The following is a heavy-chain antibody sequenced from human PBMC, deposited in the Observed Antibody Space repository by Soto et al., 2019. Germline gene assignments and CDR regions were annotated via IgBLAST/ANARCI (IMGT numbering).Heavy chain of an antibody. CDR2: VNPNNGDT. Sequence: QVQLVQSGAELKKPGASVKVSCKASGYTFSNYDMNWVRQATGQGPEWIGWVNPNNGDTGYAQKFQSRVTLTTDICTTTAYMDLTSLRPEDTVIYYCAKVSRKGAAGDFDDRGQGTLITVSS. CDR1: GYTFSNYD. D-gene: IGHD1-26*01. J-gene: IGHJ4*02. CDR3: AKVSRKGAAGDFDD. V-gene: IGHV1-8*01.